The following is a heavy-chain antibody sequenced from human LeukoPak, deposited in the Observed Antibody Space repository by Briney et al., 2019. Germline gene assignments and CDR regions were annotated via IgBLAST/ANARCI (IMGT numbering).Heavy chain of an antibody. CDR2: MNPNSGNT. Sequence: ASVKLSSTASGYTFTSYDINWVRQAAGQGLEWMGWMNPNSGNTVYTQRFQGRVTMTRNTSTSTAYMDLSNLRSEDTAVYYCARGRARFGMDVWGQGTTVTVSS. J-gene: IGHJ6*02. V-gene: IGHV1-8*01. CDR1: GYTFTSYD. CDR3: ARGRARFGMDV.